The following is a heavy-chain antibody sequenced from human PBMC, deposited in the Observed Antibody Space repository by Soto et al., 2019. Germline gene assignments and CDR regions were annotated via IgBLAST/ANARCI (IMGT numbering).Heavy chain of an antibody. D-gene: IGHD1-26*01. CDR3: ARRSSVGATYYFDY. CDR1: GGSISSYY. CDR2: IYYSGST. V-gene: IGHV4-59*01. Sequence: SETLSLTCTVSGGSISSYYWSWIRQPPGKGLERIGYIYYSGSTNYNPSLKSRVTISVDTSKNQFSLKLSSVTAADTAVYYCARRSSVGATYYFDYWGQGTLVTVSS. J-gene: IGHJ4*02.